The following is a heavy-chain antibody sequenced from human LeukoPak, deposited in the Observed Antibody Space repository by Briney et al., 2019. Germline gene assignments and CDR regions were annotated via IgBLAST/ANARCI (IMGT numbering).Heavy chain of an antibody. V-gene: IGHV3-30*02. Sequence: PGGSLRLSCAASGFPFSNYGMHWVRQAPGKGLEWVAFIRYDGSNKYYADSVKGRFTISRDNSKNTLYLQMSSLRAEDTAVYYCAKRVAEAATAYYFDCWGQGTLVTVSS. D-gene: IGHD6-13*01. J-gene: IGHJ4*02. CDR1: GFPFSNYG. CDR2: IRYDGSNK. CDR3: AKRVAEAATAYYFDC.